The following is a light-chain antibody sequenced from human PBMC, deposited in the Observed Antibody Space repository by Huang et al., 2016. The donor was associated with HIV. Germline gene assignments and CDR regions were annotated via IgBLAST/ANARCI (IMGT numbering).Light chain of an antibody. Sequence: EVVMTQSPGTRSVSLRERVTLSCKTSQTINNNLAWYQQKPGQAPRLLIYSSSPRATGVPVRFTGGGSGTEFALTISSLQSEDFGIYYCQYYNKRPLMYAFGQGTKLHI. CDR2: SSS. V-gene: IGKV3-15*01. CDR3: QYYNKRPLMYA. J-gene: IGKJ2*01. CDR1: QTINNN.